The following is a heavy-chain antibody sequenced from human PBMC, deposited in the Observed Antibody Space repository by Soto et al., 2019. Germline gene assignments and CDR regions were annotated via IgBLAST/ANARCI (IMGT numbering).Heavy chain of an antibody. Sequence: QVHLVESGGGVVQPGRSLRLSCAASGFPFSNYAMHWVRQAPGKGLEWVAVISYDGSDKYNANSVKGRFTISRDNSKNTLYLQMNSLRAEDTAVYYCARDTGPNGYNYYYFGMDVWGQGTTVTVSS. CDR2: ISYDGSDK. D-gene: IGHD5-18*01. CDR1: GFPFSNYA. V-gene: IGHV3-30-3*01. CDR3: ARDTGPNGYNYYYFGMDV. J-gene: IGHJ6*02.